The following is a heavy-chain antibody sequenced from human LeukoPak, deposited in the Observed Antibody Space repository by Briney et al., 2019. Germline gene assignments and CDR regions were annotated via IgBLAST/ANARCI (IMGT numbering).Heavy chain of an antibody. D-gene: IGHD1-14*01. J-gene: IGHJ6*03. Sequence: SVKVSCKASGYTFTSYAMNWVRQAPGQGLEWMGGIIPIFGTANYAQKFQGRVTITADKSTSTAYMELSSLRSEDTAVYYCARAGTRRNYYYYMDVWGKGTTVTVSS. CDR1: GYTFTSYA. CDR2: IIPIFGTA. V-gene: IGHV1-69*06. CDR3: ARAGTRRNYYYYMDV.